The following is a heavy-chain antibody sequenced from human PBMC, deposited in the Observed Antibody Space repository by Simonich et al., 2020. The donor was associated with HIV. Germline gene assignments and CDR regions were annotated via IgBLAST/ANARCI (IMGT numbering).Heavy chain of an antibody. Sequence: QVHLQQWGAGLLKPSETLSLTCAVYGGSFNGYYLTWSRQPPGKGLEWIGEINHSGSTEYNPSLKRRVTISVDTSKNQFSLKLSSVTAADTAVFYCARRSGYDLDYWGQGTLVTVSS. CDR2: INHSGST. D-gene: IGHD5-12*01. CDR1: GGSFNGYY. J-gene: IGHJ4*02. V-gene: IGHV4-34*01. CDR3: ARRSGYDLDY.